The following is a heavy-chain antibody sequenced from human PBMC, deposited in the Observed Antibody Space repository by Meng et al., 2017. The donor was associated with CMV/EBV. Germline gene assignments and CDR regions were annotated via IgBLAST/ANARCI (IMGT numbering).Heavy chain of an antibody. CDR2: IDSSGA. D-gene: IGHD5-24*01. V-gene: IGHV3-23*05. J-gene: IGHJ5*02. CDR3: AKLMGNTRVDH. CDR1: GFTFSSYA. Sequence: GESLKISCAASGFTFSSYAMSWVRPTPGKGLEWVSTIDSSGAYIADSVKGRFTVSRDNFKNTLELQMNSLRVEDAATYYCAKLMGNTRVDHWGQGTQVTVSS.